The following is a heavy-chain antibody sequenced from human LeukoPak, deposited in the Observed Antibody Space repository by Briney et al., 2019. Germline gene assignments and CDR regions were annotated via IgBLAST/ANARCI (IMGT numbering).Heavy chain of an antibody. CDR2: ISSSGSTI. CDR1: GFTFSSYE. CDR3: ARGLSPPYDTTYYFDY. J-gene: IGHJ4*02. V-gene: IGHV3-48*03. D-gene: IGHD3-22*01. Sequence: GGSLRLSCAASGFTFSSYEMNWVRQAPGKGLEWVSYISSSGSTIYYADSVKGRFTISRDNAKNSLYLQMNSLRAEDTAVYYCARGLSPPYDTTYYFDYWGQGTLVTVSS.